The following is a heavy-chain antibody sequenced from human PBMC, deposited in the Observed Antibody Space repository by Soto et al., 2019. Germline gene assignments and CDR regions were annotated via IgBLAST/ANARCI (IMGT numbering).Heavy chain of an antibody. J-gene: IGHJ4*02. CDR1: GYTFTNYG. CDR2: VSAYSGNA. D-gene: IGHD2-21*01. V-gene: IGHV1-18*01. CDR3: ARVNLGWSAKPPEY. Sequence: QVQLVQSGAEVKKPGASMKVSCKAAGYTFTNYGITWVRQAPGQGLEWMGWVSAYSGNANYALKLQGRVTMTTDTSTSKAYMDLRSLRSDDTAIYYCARVNLGWSAKPPEYWGQGTLVTVSS.